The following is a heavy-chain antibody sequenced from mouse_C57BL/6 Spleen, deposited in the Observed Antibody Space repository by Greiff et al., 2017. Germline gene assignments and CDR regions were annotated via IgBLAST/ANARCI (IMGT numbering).Heavy chain of an antibody. CDR1: GYTFTGYW. V-gene: IGHV1-64*01. Sequence: QVQLQQSGAELVKPGASVKLSCKASGYTFTGYWMHWVKQRPGQGLEWIGMIHPNSGSTNYNEKFKSKATLTVDKSSSTAYMQLSSLTSEDSAVYYCARNPCGSSYWFAYWGQGTLVTVSA. J-gene: IGHJ3*01. CDR3: ARNPCGSSYWFAY. CDR2: IHPNSGST. D-gene: IGHD1-1*01.